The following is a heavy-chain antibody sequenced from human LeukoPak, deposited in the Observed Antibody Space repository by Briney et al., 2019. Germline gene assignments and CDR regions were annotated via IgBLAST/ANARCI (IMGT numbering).Heavy chain of an antibody. Sequence: SETLSLACAVYGGSFSGYHWSWIRQPPGKGLEWIGEINHSGSTNYNPSPKSRVTISVDTSKNQFSLKLSSVTAADTAVYYCARTNEGWFDPWGQGTLVTVSS. V-gene: IGHV4-34*01. D-gene: IGHD1-1*01. CDR2: INHSGST. J-gene: IGHJ5*02. CDR3: ARTNEGWFDP. CDR1: GGSFSGYH.